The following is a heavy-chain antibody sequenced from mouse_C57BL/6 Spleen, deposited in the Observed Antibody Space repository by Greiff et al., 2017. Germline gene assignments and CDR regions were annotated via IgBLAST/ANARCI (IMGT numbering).Heavy chain of an antibody. CDR1: GYTFTSYW. CDR2: IYPGSGST. CDR3: ARSYSNFHYYAMDD. D-gene: IGHD2-5*01. V-gene: IGHV1-55*01. Sequence: QVQLQQPGAELVKPVASVKMSCKASGYTFTSYWITWVKQRPGQGLEWIGDIYPGSGSTNYNEKFKSKATLTVDTSSSTAYMQLSSLTSEDSAVYYCARSYSNFHYYAMDDWGQGTSVTVSS. J-gene: IGHJ4*01.